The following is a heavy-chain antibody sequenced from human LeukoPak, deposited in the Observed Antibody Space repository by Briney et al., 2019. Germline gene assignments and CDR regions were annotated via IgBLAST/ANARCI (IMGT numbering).Heavy chain of an antibody. V-gene: IGHV3-7*01. CDR3: ARDLPDY. Sequence: GGSLRLSCAASGFTFSSYWMSWVRQAPGKGLEWVANINQNGSEKYYADSVKGRFTISRDDPKNSLYLQMNSLRAEDTAIYYCARDLPDYWGRGTLVTVSS. CDR2: INQNGSEK. CDR1: GFTFSSYW. J-gene: IGHJ4*02.